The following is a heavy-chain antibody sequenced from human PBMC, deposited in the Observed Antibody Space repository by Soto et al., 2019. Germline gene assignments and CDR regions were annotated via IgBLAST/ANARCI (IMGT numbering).Heavy chain of an antibody. D-gene: IGHD3-22*01. CDR2: IYHSGST. V-gene: IGHV4-30-2*01. Sequence: SETLSLTCAVSGGSISSGGYSWSWIRQPPGKGREWIGYIYHSGSTYYNPSLKSRVTISVDSSKNQFSLKLSSVTAAATAVYYCARGGKYSYLSRGYSWFDPWGPGTLVTLSS. CDR3: ARGGKYSYLSRGYSWFDP. J-gene: IGHJ5*02. CDR1: GGSISSGGYS.